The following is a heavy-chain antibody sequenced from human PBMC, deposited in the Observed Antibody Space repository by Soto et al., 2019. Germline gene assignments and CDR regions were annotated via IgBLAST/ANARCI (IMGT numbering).Heavy chain of an antibody. D-gene: IGHD2-2*01. J-gene: IGHJ5*02. Sequence: EVQLLESGGGLVQPGGSLRLSCAASGFTFSSYAMSWVRQAPGKGLEWVSAISGSGGSTYYADSVKGRFTISRDNSKNTLYLQMNSLRAEDTAVYYCARPHPSGRMPAAIGEGWFDPWGQGTLVTVSS. V-gene: IGHV3-23*01. CDR1: GFTFSSYA. CDR2: ISGSGGST. CDR3: ARPHPSGRMPAAIGEGWFDP.